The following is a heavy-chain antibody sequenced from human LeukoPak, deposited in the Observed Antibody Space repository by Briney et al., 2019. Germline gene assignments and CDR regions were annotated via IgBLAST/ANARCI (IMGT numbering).Heavy chain of an antibody. CDR3: ARVATNSYGFGQ. V-gene: IGHV3-74*01. Sequence: TGGSLRLSCAAAGFGFSVYWTHSVRQAPGKGLVWVAHINEDGTSASHADSVKGRFTISRDNAKNTLYLQMNSLTVEDTAVYYCARVATNSYGFGQWGQGSLVTVSS. CDR2: INEDGTSA. D-gene: IGHD5-18*01. J-gene: IGHJ4*02. CDR1: GFGFSVYW.